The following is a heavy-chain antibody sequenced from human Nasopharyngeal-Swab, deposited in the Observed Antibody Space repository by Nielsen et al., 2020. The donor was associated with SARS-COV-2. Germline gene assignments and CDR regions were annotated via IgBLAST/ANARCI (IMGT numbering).Heavy chain of an antibody. V-gene: IGHV4-39*01. CDR2: LYYSGFT. Sequence: SETLSLTCSVSGVSISSSNYYWGWIRQPPGKGLEWIAGLYYSGFTYYNPSLKCRVTISVDTSKNQISLKLSSVTAADTAVYYCARRTEYRASYYLGGYFDYWGQGTLVTVSS. CDR3: ARRTEYRASYYLGGYFDY. CDR1: GVSISSSNYY. D-gene: IGHD1-26*01. J-gene: IGHJ4*02.